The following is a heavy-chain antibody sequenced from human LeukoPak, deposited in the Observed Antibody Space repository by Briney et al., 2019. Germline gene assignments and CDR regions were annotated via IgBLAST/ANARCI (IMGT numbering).Heavy chain of an antibody. CDR3: ARSGNYYDSSGYYSTFDY. V-gene: IGHV3-21*01. J-gene: IGHJ4*02. CDR2: ISSSSSYI. D-gene: IGHD3-22*01. CDR1: GFTFSSHS. Sequence: GGSLRLSCAASGFTFSSHSMNWVRQAPGKGLEWVSSISSSSSYIYYADSVKGRFTISRDNAKNSLYLQMNSLRAEDTAVYYCARSGNYYDSSGYYSTFDYWGQGTLVTVSS.